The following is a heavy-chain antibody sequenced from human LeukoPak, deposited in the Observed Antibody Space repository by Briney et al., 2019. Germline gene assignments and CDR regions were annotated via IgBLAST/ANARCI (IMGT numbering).Heavy chain of an antibody. J-gene: IGHJ3*02. V-gene: IGHV1-69*05. Sequence: ASVKVSCKASGGTFSSYAISWVRQAPGQGLEWMGGIIPIFGTANYAQKFQGRVTITTDESTSTAYMELSSLRPDDTAVYYCARDRSYYDSSGTTGRHDAFDIWGQGTLVTVS. CDR3: ARDRSYYDSSGTTGRHDAFDI. D-gene: IGHD3-22*01. CDR2: IIPIFGTA. CDR1: GGTFSSYA.